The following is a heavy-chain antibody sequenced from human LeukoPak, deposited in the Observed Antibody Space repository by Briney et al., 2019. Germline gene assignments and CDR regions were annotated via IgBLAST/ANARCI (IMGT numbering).Heavy chain of an antibody. CDR2: INHSGST. D-gene: IGHD6-13*01. Sequence: SETLSLTCAVYGGSFSGYYWSWIRQPPGKGLEWIGEINHSGSTNCNPSLKSRVTISVDTSKNQFSLKLSSVTAADMAVYYCATIAAAGNSLDYWGQGTLVTVSS. J-gene: IGHJ4*02. V-gene: IGHV4-34*01. CDR3: ATIAAAGNSLDY. CDR1: GGSFSGYY.